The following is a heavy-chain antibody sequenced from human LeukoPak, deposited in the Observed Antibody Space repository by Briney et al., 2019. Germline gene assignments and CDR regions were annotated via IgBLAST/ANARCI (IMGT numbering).Heavy chain of an antibody. V-gene: IGHV3-21*01. J-gene: IGHJ3*02. D-gene: IGHD2-21*01. Sequence: PGGSLRLSCAASGFTFSSYSMNWVRQAPGKGLEWVSSINSRSSYIYYADSVKGRFTISRDNAKNSLDLQMNSLRAEDTAVYYCARVVNRVAFDIWGLGTVVAVSS. CDR3: ARVVNRVAFDI. CDR2: INSRSSYI. CDR1: GFTFSSYS.